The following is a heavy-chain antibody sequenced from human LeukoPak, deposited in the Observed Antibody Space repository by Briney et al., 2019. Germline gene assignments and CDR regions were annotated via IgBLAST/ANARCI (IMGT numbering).Heavy chain of an antibody. Sequence: SETLSLTCTVSGYSISSGYYWGWIRQPPGKGLEWIGSVYHSGSAYYNPSLKSRVTISVDTSKNQFSLKLSSVTAADTAVYYCARDPHGSGNYRPGYWGQGTLVTVSS. J-gene: IGHJ4*02. D-gene: IGHD3-22*01. V-gene: IGHV4-38-2*02. CDR1: GYSISSGYY. CDR2: VYHSGSA. CDR3: ARDPHGSGNYRPGY.